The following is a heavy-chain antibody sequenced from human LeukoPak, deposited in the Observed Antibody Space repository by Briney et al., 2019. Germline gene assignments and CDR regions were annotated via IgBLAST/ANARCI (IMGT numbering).Heavy chain of an antibody. D-gene: IGHD1-1*01. CDR1: GFTFSSYS. Sequence: GGSLRLSCAASGFTFSSYSMSWVRQAPGKGLEWVSYISSSGSTIYYADSVKGRFTISRDNAKNSLYLQMNSLRDGDTAVYYCARDVPGTLDYWGQGTMVTVSS. CDR3: ARDVPGTLDY. CDR2: ISSSGSTI. J-gene: IGHJ4*02. V-gene: IGHV3-48*02.